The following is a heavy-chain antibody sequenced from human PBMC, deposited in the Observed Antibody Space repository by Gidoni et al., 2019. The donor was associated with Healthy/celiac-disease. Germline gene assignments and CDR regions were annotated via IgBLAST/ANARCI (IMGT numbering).Heavy chain of an antibody. Sequence: EVQLVESGGGLVKPGGSLRLSCAASGFTFSSYRMNWVRQAPGKGLEWVSSISSSSSYIYYADSVKGRFTISRDNAKNSLYLQMNSLRAEDTAVYYCARDRYYYDSSGYYPLGFDYWGQGTLVTVSS. J-gene: IGHJ4*02. D-gene: IGHD3-22*01. CDR1: GFTFSSYR. CDR2: ISSSSSYI. CDR3: ARDRYYYDSSGYYPLGFDY. V-gene: IGHV3-21*01.